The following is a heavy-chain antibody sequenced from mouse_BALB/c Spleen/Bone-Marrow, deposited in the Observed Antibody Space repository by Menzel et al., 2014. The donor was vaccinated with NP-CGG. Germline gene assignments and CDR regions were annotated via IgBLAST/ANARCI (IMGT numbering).Heavy chain of an antibody. Sequence: EVKVEESGAELVKPGASVKLSCTASGFNIKDTYMHWVKQRPEQGLEWIGRIDPANGNTKYDPKFQGKATITADTSSNTAYLQLSSLTSEDNAVDYCARWELGRAWFAYWGQGTLVTVSA. CDR3: ARWELGRAWFAY. D-gene: IGHD4-1*01. V-gene: IGHV14-3*02. CDR1: GFNIKDTY. CDR2: IDPANGNT. J-gene: IGHJ3*01.